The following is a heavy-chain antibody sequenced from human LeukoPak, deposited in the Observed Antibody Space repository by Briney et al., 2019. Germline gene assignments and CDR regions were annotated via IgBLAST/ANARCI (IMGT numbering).Heavy chain of an antibody. V-gene: IGHV1-2*02. CDR3: AREEVVAAAGPTLDY. CDR2: INPNSGGT. J-gene: IGHJ4*02. Sequence: ASVKVSCKASGYTFTDYYMHWVRQAPGQGLEWMGWINPNSGGTNYAQKFQGRVTMTRDTSISTAYMELSRLRSDDTAVFYCAREEVVAAAGPTLDYWGQGALVTVSS. CDR1: GYTFTDYY. D-gene: IGHD6-13*01.